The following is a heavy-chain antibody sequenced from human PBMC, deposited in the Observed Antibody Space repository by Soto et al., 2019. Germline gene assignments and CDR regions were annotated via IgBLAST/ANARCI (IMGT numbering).Heavy chain of an antibody. J-gene: IGHJ3*02. Sequence: PSETLSLTCTVSGGSISSYYWSWIRQPPGKGLEWIGYIYYSGSTNYNPSLKSRVTISVDTSKNQFSLKLSSVTAADTAVYYCAGRHYYDSSGYFYDAFDIWGQGIMVTVSS. V-gene: IGHV4-59*01. D-gene: IGHD3-22*01. CDR2: IYYSGST. CDR3: AGRHYYDSSGYFYDAFDI. CDR1: GGSISSYY.